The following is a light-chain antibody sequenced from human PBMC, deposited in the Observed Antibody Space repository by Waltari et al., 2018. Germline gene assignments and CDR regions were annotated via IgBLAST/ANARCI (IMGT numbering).Light chain of an antibody. CDR1: QSITNY. Sequence: DIQMTQSPSSLSASVGARVPMTCRASQSITNYLSWYQQKLGEAPNLLVYDASTLVSGVPSRFNGSGSGTEFTLTISSLQPEDLATYYCLQTYSTLRFSFGPGTKVDL. CDR3: LQTYSTLRFS. V-gene: IGKV1-39*01. J-gene: IGKJ3*01. CDR2: DAS.